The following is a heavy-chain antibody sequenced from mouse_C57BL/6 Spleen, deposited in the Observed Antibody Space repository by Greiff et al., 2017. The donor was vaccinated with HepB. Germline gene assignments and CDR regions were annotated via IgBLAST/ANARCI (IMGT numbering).Heavy chain of an antibody. CDR1: GYTFTSYW. Sequence: VQLQQSGAELVKPGASVKMSCKASGYTFTSYWITWVKQRPGQGLEWIGDIYPGSGSTNYNEKFKSKATLTVDTSSSTAYMQLSSLTSEDSAVYYCARRVYDYDEAMDYWGQGTSVTVSS. J-gene: IGHJ4*01. CDR2: IYPGSGST. CDR3: ARRVYDYDEAMDY. V-gene: IGHV1-55*01. D-gene: IGHD2-4*01.